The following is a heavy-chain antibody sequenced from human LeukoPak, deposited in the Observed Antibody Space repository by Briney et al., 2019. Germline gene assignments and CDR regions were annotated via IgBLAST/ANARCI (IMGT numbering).Heavy chain of an antibody. V-gene: IGHV3-48*01. D-gene: IGHD5-12*01. CDR1: GFTFSTYS. Sequence: GGSLRLSCAASGFTFSTYSMKWVRQAPGKGLEWVSYISVSSAMYYADSVRGRFTISRENDKNSLFLQMNSLRAEDTAVYYCARDGGYSGYDADCWGQGTLVTVSS. J-gene: IGHJ4*02. CDR3: ARDGGYSGYDADC. CDR2: ISVSSAM.